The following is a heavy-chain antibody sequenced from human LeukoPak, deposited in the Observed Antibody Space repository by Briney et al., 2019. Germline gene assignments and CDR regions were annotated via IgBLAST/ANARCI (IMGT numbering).Heavy chain of an antibody. CDR3: ASDGKFIKGYYYDSRGVDY. V-gene: IGHV3-74*01. CDR2: INSDGSST. J-gene: IGHJ4*02. D-gene: IGHD3-22*01. CDR1: GFTFSSYG. Sequence: QSGGSLRLSCAASGFTFSSYGMHWVRQAPGKGLVWVSRINSDGSSTSYADSVKGRFTISRDNAKSTLYLQMNSLRAEDTAVYYCASDGKFIKGYYYDSRGVDYWGQGTLVTVSS.